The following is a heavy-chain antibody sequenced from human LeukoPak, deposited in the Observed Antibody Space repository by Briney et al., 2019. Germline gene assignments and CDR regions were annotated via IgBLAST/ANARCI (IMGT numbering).Heavy chain of an antibody. Sequence: ASVKVSCKASGYTFTSYYMHWVRQAPGQGLERMGIINPSGGSTSYAQKFQGRVTMTRDTSTSTVYMELSSLRSEDTAVYYCARSLYCSSTSCYLPDYWGQGTLVTVSS. CDR2: INPSGGST. CDR3: ARSLYCSSTSCYLPDY. CDR1: GYTFTSYY. V-gene: IGHV1-46*01. J-gene: IGHJ4*02. D-gene: IGHD2-2*01.